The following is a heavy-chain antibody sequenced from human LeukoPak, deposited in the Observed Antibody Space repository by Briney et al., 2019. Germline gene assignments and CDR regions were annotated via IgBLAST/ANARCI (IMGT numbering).Heavy chain of an antibody. D-gene: IGHD3-22*01. V-gene: IGHV1-46*01. CDR1: GYTFTSYY. CDR3: ARGGDYYDTSGYYDDAFDI. Sequence: ASVKVSCKASGYTFTSYYMHWVRQAPGQGLEWMGIINPSGGSTSYAQKFQGRVTMTRDTSISTAYMDLSRLRSDDTAVYYCARGGDYYDTSGYYDDAFDIWGQGTMVTVSS. J-gene: IGHJ3*02. CDR2: INPSGGST.